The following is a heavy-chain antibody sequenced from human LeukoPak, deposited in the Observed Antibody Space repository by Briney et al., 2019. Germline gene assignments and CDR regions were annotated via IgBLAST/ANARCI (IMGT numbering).Heavy chain of an antibody. J-gene: IGHJ4*02. Sequence: SETLSLTCTVSGYSISSGYYWGWIRQPPGKGLEWIGSISHSGSTYYNPSLKSRVSISVDTSKNQFSLKLSSVTAADTAVYYCARDARVQKWFGELKTTTYYFDYWGQGTLVTVSS. V-gene: IGHV4-38-2*02. CDR1: GYSISSGYY. CDR3: ARDARVQKWFGELKTTTYYFDY. D-gene: IGHD3-10*01. CDR2: ISHSGST.